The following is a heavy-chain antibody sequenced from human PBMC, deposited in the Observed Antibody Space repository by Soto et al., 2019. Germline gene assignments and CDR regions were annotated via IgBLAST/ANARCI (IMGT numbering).Heavy chain of an antibody. CDR2: IFSNDEK. CDR1: GFSLSNARMG. D-gene: IGHD4-17*01. Sequence: SGPTLVNPTETLMLTCTVSGFSLSNARMGVSWIRQPPGKALEWLAHIFSNDEKSYSTSLKSRLTISKDTSKSQVVLTMTNMDPVDTATYYCARSGDYGSYYYGMDVWGQGTTVTVSS. CDR3: ARSGDYGSYYYGMDV. J-gene: IGHJ6*02. V-gene: IGHV2-26*01.